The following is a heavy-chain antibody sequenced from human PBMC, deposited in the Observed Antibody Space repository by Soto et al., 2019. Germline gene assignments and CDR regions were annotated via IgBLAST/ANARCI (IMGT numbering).Heavy chain of an antibody. CDR2: ISYGGST. Sequence: QVQLQESGPGLVKPSQTLSLTCTVSGGSISSGNYYWSWIRQPPGKGLEWIGFISYGGSTYYSAYLKSRFTISVDTSNNQFSLNLSFVTAADTAVYYCATTGTPATGLYYFDYWGQGTLVTVSS. V-gene: IGHV4-30-4*01. CDR1: GGSISSGNYY. CDR3: ATTGTPATGLYYFDY. D-gene: IGHD1-1*01. J-gene: IGHJ4*02.